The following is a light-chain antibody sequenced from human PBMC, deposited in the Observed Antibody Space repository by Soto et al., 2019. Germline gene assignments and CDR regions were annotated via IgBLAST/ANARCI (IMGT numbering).Light chain of an antibody. CDR1: SSDVGGYNY. J-gene: IGLJ2*01. CDR2: DVS. V-gene: IGLV2-14*01. CDR3: SSYTRSSTPLYVV. Sequence: QSALTQPASVSGSPGQPITISCTGTSSDVGGYNYVSWYQQHPGKAPKLMIYDVSNRPSGVSNRFSGSKSGNTASLTISGLQAEDEADSYCSSYTRSSTPLYVVFGGGTKLTVL.